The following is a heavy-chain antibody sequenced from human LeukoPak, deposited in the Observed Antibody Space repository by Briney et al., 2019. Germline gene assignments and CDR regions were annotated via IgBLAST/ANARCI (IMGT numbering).Heavy chain of an antibody. D-gene: IGHD3-10*01. CDR2: IYPGDSDT. CDR1: GYSFTNYW. J-gene: IGHJ6*02. V-gene: IGHV5-51*01. Sequence: GESLKISCTGSGYSFTNYWIGWVRQMPGKGLEWMGIIYPGDSDTRYSTSFQGQGTISSDNSITTAYLQWSSLKASDTAMYYCARHWPDTAYYYGMDVWGQGTTVTVSS. CDR3: ARHWPDTAYYYGMDV.